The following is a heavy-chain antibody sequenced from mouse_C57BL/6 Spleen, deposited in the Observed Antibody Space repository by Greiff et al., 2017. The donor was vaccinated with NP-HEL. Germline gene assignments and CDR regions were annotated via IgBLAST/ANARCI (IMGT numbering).Heavy chain of an antibody. CDR1: GYTFTSYW. CDR3: ARRRSSYYFDY. CDR2: IDPSDSYT. J-gene: IGHJ2*01. Sequence: VKLQQPGAELVRPGTSVKLSCKASGYTFTSYWMHWVKQRPGQGLEWIGVIDPSDSYTNYNQKFKGKATLTVDTSSSTAYMQLSSLTSEDSAVYYCARRRSSYYFDYWGQGTTLTVSS. V-gene: IGHV1-59*01.